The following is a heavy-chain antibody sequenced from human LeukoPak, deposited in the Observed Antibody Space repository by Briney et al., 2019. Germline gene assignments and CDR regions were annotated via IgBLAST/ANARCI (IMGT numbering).Heavy chain of an antibody. Sequence: GGSLRLSCAASGFTFDDYGMSWVRQAPGKGLEWVSTINWNGVSTDYADSVKGRFTISRDNAKNSLYLQMYSLRAEDTAFYYCAREMGDSSGYYYGYWGQGTLATVSS. J-gene: IGHJ4*02. CDR3: AREMGDSSGYYYGY. D-gene: IGHD3-22*01. CDR1: GFTFDDYG. CDR2: INWNGVST. V-gene: IGHV3-20*04.